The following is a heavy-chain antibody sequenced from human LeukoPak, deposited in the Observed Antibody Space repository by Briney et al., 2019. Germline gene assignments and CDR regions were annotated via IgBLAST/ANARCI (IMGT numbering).Heavy chain of an antibody. D-gene: IGHD6-19*01. CDR2: IYYSGST. J-gene: IGHJ4*02. CDR1: GGSISSYY. Sequence: SETLSLTCTVSGGSISSYYWSWIRQPPGKGLEWIGYIYYSGSTNYNPSLKSRVTISVDTSKNQFSLKLSSVTAADTAVYYCARDLSGGWSRHFDYWGQGTLVTVSS. V-gene: IGHV4-59*01. CDR3: ARDLSGGWSRHFDY.